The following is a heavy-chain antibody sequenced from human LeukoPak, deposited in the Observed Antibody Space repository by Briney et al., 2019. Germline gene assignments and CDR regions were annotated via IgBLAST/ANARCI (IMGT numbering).Heavy chain of an antibody. CDR3: ARHVWNSSGLYFDY. V-gene: IGHV4-59*08. CDR2: IYYSGST. CDR1: GGSISSYY. D-gene: IGHD6-19*01. J-gene: IGHJ4*02. Sequence: SETLSLTCTVSGGSISSYYWSWIRHPPGKGLEWIGYIYYSGSTNYNPSLKSRVTISVDTSKNQYSLKLSSVTAADTAVYYCARHVWNSSGLYFDYWGQGTLVTVSS.